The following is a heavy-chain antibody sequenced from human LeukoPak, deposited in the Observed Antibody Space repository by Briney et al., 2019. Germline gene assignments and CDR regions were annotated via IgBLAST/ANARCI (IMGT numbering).Heavy chain of an antibody. CDR1: GFTFSSYA. CDR2: ISASGGST. Sequence: PGGSLRLSCAASGFTFSSYAVSWVRRAPGKGLEWVSAISASGGSTHYADSVKGRFTISRDNSKNTLFLQMNSLRAEDTAVYYCAKADGSWTYDPWGQGTLVTVSS. D-gene: IGHD5-24*01. CDR3: AKADGSWTYDP. V-gene: IGHV3-23*01. J-gene: IGHJ5*02.